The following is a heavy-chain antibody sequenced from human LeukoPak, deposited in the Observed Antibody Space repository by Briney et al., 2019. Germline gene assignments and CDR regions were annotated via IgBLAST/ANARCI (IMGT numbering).Heavy chain of an antibody. D-gene: IGHD5-24*01. CDR2: IYHSGST. Sequence: SETLSLTCAVSGGSISSGGYSWSWIRQPPGKGLEWIGYIYHSGSTYYNPSLKSRVTISVDRSKNQFSLKLSSVTAADTAVYYCARAGLQVWFDPWGQGTLVTVSP. CDR3: ARAGLQVWFDP. CDR1: GGSISSGGYS. J-gene: IGHJ5*02. V-gene: IGHV4-30-2*01.